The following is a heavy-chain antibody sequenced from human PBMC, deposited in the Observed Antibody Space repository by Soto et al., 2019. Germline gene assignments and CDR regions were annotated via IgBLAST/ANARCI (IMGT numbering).Heavy chain of an antibody. CDR1: GYIFSNYG. V-gene: IGHV1-18*01. CDR3: ARSIGLPPVVGYFFDY. Sequence: QVQLVQSGAEVKKPGASVKVSCKASGYIFSNYGFTWVRQAPGQGLEWMGWISTDNSNTSYAQRFQGRVTMTTDTSTNTAYMELRNLRSDDTAVYFCARSIGLPPVVGYFFDYWGQGTLVTVSS. J-gene: IGHJ4*02. D-gene: IGHD6-19*01. CDR2: ISTDNSNT.